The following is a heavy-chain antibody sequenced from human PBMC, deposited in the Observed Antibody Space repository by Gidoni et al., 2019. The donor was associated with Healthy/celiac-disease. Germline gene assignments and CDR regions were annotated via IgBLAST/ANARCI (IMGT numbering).Heavy chain of an antibody. J-gene: IGHJ6*03. CDR3: ARAVLKSIWARYYYMDV. CDR1: GYTFTSYA. V-gene: IGHV1-3*01. CDR2: INAGNGNT. D-gene: IGHD6-6*01. Sequence: QVQLVQSGAEVKKPGASVKVSCKASGYTFTSYAMHWVRQAPGQRLEWMGWINAGNGNTKYSQKFQGRVTITRDTSASTAYMELSSLRSEDTAVYYCARAVLKSIWARYYYMDVWGKGTTVTVSS.